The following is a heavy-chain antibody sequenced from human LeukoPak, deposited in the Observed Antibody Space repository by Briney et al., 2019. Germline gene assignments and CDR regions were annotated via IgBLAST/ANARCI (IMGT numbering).Heavy chain of an antibody. Sequence: ASVKVSCKASGYTLTSYYMHWVRQAPGQGLEWMGIINPSGGSTSYAQKFQGRVTMTRDTSTSTVYMELSSLRSEDTAVYYCAREGRVGSGWTYYYYYGMDVWGKGTTVTVSS. V-gene: IGHV1-46*01. CDR1: GYTLTSYY. D-gene: IGHD6-19*01. CDR2: INPSGGST. J-gene: IGHJ6*04. CDR3: AREGRVGSGWTYYYYYGMDV.